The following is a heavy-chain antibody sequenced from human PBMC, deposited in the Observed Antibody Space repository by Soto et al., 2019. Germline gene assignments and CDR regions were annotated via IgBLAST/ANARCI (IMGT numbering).Heavy chain of an antibody. CDR1: GFTVSSNY. CDR3: AKSGHCSGSTCYFDY. V-gene: IGHV3-53*02. CDR2: IGGSGGST. D-gene: IGHD2-15*01. Sequence: EVQLVETGGGLIQPGGSLRLSCAASGFTVSSNYMSWVRQAPGKGLEWVSVIGGSGGSTYYADSVKGRFTISRDNSKNTLYLQMNSLRVEDTAVYYCAKSGHCSGSTCYFDYWGQGTLVTVSS. J-gene: IGHJ4*02.